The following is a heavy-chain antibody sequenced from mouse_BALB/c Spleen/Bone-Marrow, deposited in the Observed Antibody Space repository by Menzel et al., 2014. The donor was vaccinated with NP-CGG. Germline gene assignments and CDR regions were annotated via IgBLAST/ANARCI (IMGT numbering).Heavy chain of an antibody. Sequence: EVKLVESGGGLVQPGGSLKVSCAASGFDFSRYWMSWVRQAPGKGLEWIGEINPDSSTINYTPSLKDKFIISRDNAKNTLYLQMSKVRSEDTALYYRARENYYGSSYPMDYWGQGSSVTVSS. J-gene: IGHJ4*01. CDR2: INPDSSTI. CDR1: GFDFSRYW. CDR3: ARENYYGSSYPMDY. V-gene: IGHV4-1*02. D-gene: IGHD1-1*01.